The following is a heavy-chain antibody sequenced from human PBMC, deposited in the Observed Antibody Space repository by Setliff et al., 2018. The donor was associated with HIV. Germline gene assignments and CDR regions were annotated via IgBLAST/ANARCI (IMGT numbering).Heavy chain of an antibody. CDR2: INQDGSET. Sequence: GGSLRLSCAASGFTFSNSWMTWVRQAPGKGLEWVANINQDGSETYYVDSVEGRFTISRDNAKNSLYLQMNSLRAEDTAVYYCARDWSRYCSSTNCPPRGWFDPWGQGTLVTVSS. D-gene: IGHD2-2*01. V-gene: IGHV3-7*01. CDR1: GFTFSNSW. CDR3: ARDWSRYCSSTNCPPRGWFDP. J-gene: IGHJ5*02.